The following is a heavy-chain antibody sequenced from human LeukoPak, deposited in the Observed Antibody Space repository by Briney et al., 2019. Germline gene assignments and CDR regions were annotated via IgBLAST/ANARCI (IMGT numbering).Heavy chain of an antibody. V-gene: IGHV3-30*02. CDR3: ATLIIPDI. J-gene: IGHJ3*02. CDR1: GFTFSSYG. D-gene: IGHD2-21*01. Sequence: GGSLRLSCAASGFTFSSYGMHWVREAPGKGLEWVAFIRYDGSNKYYADSVKSRFTISRDNSKNTLYLQMNSLRAEDTAVYYCATLIIPDIWGQGTMVTVSS. CDR2: IRYDGSNK.